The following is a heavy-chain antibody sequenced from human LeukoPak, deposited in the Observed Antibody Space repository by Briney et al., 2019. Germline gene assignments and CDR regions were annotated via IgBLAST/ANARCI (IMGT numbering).Heavy chain of an antibody. CDR1: GFTFSRYA. V-gene: IGHV3-23*01. D-gene: IGHD1-14*01. J-gene: IGHJ4*02. Sequence: GGSLRLSCAASGFTFSRYAMSWVRQAPGKGLEWVSGISGSGGSTYYADSVKGRFTISRDNSKNTLYLQMNSLRAEDTAVYYCAKDRREDLNRDYWGQGTLVTVSS. CDR3: AKDRREDLNRDY. CDR2: ISGSGGST.